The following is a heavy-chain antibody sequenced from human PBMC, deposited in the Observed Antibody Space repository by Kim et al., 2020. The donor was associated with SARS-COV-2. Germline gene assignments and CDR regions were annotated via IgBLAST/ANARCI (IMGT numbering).Heavy chain of an antibody. J-gene: IGHJ5*02. CDR3: AKEAILYSRWCDP. V-gene: IGHV3-30*02. D-gene: IGHD2-8*01. Sequence: YADSVKGRFTISRDNSKNTLYLQMNSLRAEDTAVYYCAKEAILYSRWCDPWGQGTLVTVSS.